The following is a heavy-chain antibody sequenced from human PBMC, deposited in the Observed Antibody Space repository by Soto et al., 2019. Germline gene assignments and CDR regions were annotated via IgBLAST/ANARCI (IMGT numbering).Heavy chain of an antibody. V-gene: IGHV1-2*02. CDR1: GYHITVYF. Sequence: ALVKVSSEASGYHITVYFMRWLRQAQEQGFQWRRWINPSSGGKHEAQKCQGGVTMTRDTAISTAYMELSRLRSDDTAVYYCARVTSIVVVVASTGGPSNNLFALGGQGTLVTVSS. CDR2: INPSSGGK. CDR3: ARVTSIVVVVASTGGPSNNLFAL. D-gene: IGHD2-15*01. J-gene: IGHJ5*02.